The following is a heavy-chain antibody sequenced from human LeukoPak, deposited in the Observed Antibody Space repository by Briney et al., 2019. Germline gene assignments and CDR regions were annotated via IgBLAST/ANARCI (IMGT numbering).Heavy chain of an antibody. CDR3: ARDSDSGYGPFAS. CDR2: IHSGGTT. J-gene: IGHJ4*02. D-gene: IGHD5-12*01. CDR1: GFTVSNNY. Sequence: GGSLRLSCAASGFTVSNNYMSWVRQAPGKGLEWVSVIHSGGTTNYADSVQGRFTISRDNSKTAVYLHMNSLRAEDTAVYYCARDSDSGYGPFASWGQGTLVTVSS. V-gene: IGHV3-53*01.